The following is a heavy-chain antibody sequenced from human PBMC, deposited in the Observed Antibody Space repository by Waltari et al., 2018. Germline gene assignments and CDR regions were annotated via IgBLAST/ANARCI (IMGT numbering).Heavy chain of an antibody. CDR2: INQSGST. CDR1: GGSFSGYY. Sequence: QVQLQQWGAGLLKPSETLSLTCAVYGGSFSGYYWSWIRQPPGKGLEWHGDINQSGSTNDNPSRKSRVTISVDTSKNQFSLKLSSVTAADTAVYYCARTMVYAILNWFDPWGQGTLVTVSS. CDR3: ARTMVYAILNWFDP. V-gene: IGHV4-34*01. J-gene: IGHJ5*02. D-gene: IGHD2-8*01.